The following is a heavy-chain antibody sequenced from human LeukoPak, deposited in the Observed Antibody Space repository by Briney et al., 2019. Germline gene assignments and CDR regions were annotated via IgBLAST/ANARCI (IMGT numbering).Heavy chain of an antibody. J-gene: IGHJ4*02. CDR3: ARMGGYSGYATH. Sequence: KSSETLSLTCTVSGGSISSYYWSWIRQPPGKGLEWIGYILYSGTTNSNPSLKSRVTISVDTSKNQISLKLSSVTAADTAVYYCARMGGYSGYATHWGQGTLVTVSS. CDR2: ILYSGTT. CDR1: GGSISSYY. D-gene: IGHD5-12*01. V-gene: IGHV4-59*08.